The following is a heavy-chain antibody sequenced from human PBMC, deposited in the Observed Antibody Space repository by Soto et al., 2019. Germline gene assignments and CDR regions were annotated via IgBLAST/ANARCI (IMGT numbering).Heavy chain of an antibody. D-gene: IGHD2-15*01. CDR2: INWNSGIT. CDR1: GFNFEDYA. V-gene: IGHV3-9*01. Sequence: GGSLRLSCVAFGFNFEDYAMHWIRQAPGKGLEWVSGINWNSGITGYADSVKGRFTISRDNANNSLHLEMSSLKTEDTALYYCARGRGALTVVSNWFDPWGQGTLVTVSS. J-gene: IGHJ5*02. CDR3: ARGRGALTVVSNWFDP.